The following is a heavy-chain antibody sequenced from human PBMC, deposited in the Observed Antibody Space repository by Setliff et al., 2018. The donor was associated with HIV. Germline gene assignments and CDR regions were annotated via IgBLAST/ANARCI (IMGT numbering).Heavy chain of an antibody. D-gene: IGHD1-1*01. CDR3: STPGLEAPGSPVRDY. Sequence: GGSLRLSCAASGFTFSNAWMNWVRQAPGKGLQWVGRIKTRAEGDITDYAALVMGRFSISRDDFGDVVYLHLSSLRSDDTAIYFCSTPGLEAPGSPVRDYWGPGTLVTVSS. CDR1: GFTFSNAW. J-gene: IGHJ4*02. V-gene: IGHV3-15*07. CDR2: IKTRAEGDIT.